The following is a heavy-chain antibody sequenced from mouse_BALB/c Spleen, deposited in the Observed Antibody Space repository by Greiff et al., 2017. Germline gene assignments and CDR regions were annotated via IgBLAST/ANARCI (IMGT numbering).Heavy chain of an antibody. J-gene: IGHJ2*01. Sequence: EVKLVESGGGLVQPGGSRKLSCAASGFTFSSFGMHWVRQAPEKGLEWVAYISSGSSTIYYADTVKGRFTISRDNPKNTLFLQMTSLRSEDTAMYYCARQHYGSSYFDYWGQGTTLTVSS. CDR3: ARQHYGSSYFDY. V-gene: IGHV5-17*02. D-gene: IGHD1-1*01. CDR2: ISSGSSTI. CDR1: GFTFSSFG.